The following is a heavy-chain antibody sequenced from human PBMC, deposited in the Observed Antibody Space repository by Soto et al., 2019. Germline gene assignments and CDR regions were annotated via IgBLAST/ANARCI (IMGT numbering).Heavy chain of an antibody. CDR3: ARERGVYDILTGYETGWFDP. D-gene: IGHD3-9*01. J-gene: IGHJ5*02. Sequence: SETLSLTCAVSGGSISSSNWWSWVRQPPGKGLEWIGEIYHSGSTNYNPSLKSRVTISVDKSKNQFSLKLSSVTAADTAVYYCARERGVYDILTGYETGWFDPWGQGTLVT. V-gene: IGHV4-4*02. CDR1: GGSISSSNW. CDR2: IYHSGST.